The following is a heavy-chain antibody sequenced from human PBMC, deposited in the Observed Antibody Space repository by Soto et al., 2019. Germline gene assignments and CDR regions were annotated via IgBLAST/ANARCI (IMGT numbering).Heavy chain of an antibody. D-gene: IGHD6-13*01. CDR2: ISSRSSYT. CDR1: GFTFSDYY. J-gene: IGHJ4*02. Sequence: NPGGSLRLSCAASGFTFSDYYMSWIRQAPGKGLEWVSHISSRSSYTNYADSVKGRFTISRDNAKNTLYLQMNRLRAEDTAVYYCAKEGVAAATQTYYFDYWGQGTLVTVSS. CDR3: AKEGVAAATQTYYFDY. V-gene: IGHV3-11*06.